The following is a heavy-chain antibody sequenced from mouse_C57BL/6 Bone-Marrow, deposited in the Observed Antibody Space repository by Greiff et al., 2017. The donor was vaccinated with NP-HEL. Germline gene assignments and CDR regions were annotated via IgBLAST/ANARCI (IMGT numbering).Heavy chain of an antibody. J-gene: IGHJ3*01. D-gene: IGHD2-4*01. CDR2: IDPENGDT. Sequence: VQLKQSGAELVRPGASVKLSCTASGFNIKDDYMHWVKQRPEQGLEWIGWIDPENGDTEYASKFQGKATITADTSSNTAYLQLSSLTSEDTAVYYCTRDYDAFAYWGQGTLVTVSA. CDR3: TRDYDAFAY. V-gene: IGHV14-4*01. CDR1: GFNIKDDY.